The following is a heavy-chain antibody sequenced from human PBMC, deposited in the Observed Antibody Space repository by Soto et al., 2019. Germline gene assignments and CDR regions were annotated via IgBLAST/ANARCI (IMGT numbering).Heavy chain of an antibody. D-gene: IGHD5-18*01. CDR2: IYYSGST. Sequence: PSETLSLTCTVSGGSINNYYWSWIRQPPGKGLEWIGYIYYSGSTYYNPSLKSRVTISVDTSKNQFSLKLSSVTAADTAVYYCARTRYKLFAVWFDPWGQGTLVTVSS. V-gene: IGHV4-30-4*01. CDR1: GGSINNYY. J-gene: IGHJ5*02. CDR3: ARTRYKLFAVWFDP.